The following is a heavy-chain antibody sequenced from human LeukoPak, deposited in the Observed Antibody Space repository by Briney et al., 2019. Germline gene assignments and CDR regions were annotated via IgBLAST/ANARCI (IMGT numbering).Heavy chain of an antibody. Sequence: GGSLRLSCAASEFTFSSYSMNWVRQAPGKGQEWVSYIDSGSSFKFYADSVKGRFTISRDNAKNSLYLQMNSLRDEDTAVYFCARNLLSWVNGMDVWGQGTTVTVSS. CDR2: IDSGSSFK. D-gene: IGHD2/OR15-2a*01. J-gene: IGHJ6*02. CDR3: ARNLLSWVNGMDV. CDR1: EFTFSSYS. V-gene: IGHV3-48*02.